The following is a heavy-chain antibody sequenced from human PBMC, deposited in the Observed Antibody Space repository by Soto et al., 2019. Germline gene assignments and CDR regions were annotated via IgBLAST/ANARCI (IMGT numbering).Heavy chain of an antibody. V-gene: IGHV3-23*01. Sequence: EVQLLESGGGVVQPGGSLRLSCVASGFNFKKFAMAWVRQAPGEGLEWVSGISSCGGSTSYADSVKGRFSIARDDSKNTLSLQMNSLRVEDTAQYYCANDDGEQWLVPHLDNWGQGTLVTVS. J-gene: IGHJ4*02. D-gene: IGHD6-19*01. CDR3: ANDDGEQWLVPHLDN. CDR2: ISSCGGST. CDR1: GFNFKKFA.